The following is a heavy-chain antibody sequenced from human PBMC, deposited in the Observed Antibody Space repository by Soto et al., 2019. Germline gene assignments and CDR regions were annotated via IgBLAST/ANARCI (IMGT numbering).Heavy chain of an antibody. J-gene: IGHJ6*02. Sequence: QVQLQQWGAGLLKPSETLSLTCAVYGGSFSGYYWSWIRQPPGKGLEWIGEINHSGSTNYNPSLKSRVTISVDTSKNQFSLKLSSVTAADTAVYYCASLPSYCSSTSCYVDYYYYGMDVWGQGTTVTVSS. CDR2: INHSGST. D-gene: IGHD2-2*01. V-gene: IGHV4-34*01. CDR1: GGSFSGYY. CDR3: ASLPSYCSSTSCYVDYYYYGMDV.